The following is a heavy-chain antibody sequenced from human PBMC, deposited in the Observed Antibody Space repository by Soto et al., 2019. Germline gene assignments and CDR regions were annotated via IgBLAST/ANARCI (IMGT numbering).Heavy chain of an antibody. CDR3: ARGRYGDY. V-gene: IGHV1-18*01. D-gene: IGHD1-1*01. CDR2: ISAHNGNT. Sequence: QVHLVQSGAEVKKPGASVKVSCKGSGYIFTTYGITWVRQAPGQGLEWMGWISAHNGNTNYAQKLQGRVTVTRDTSTSTAYMELRNLRSDDTAVYYCARGRYGDYWGQGALVTGYS. J-gene: IGHJ4*02. CDR1: GYIFTTYG.